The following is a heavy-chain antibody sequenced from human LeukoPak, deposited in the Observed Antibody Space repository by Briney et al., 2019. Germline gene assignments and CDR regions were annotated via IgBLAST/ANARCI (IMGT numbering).Heavy chain of an antibody. CDR2: INPNSGGT. V-gene: IGHV1-2*02. J-gene: IGHJ6*03. Sequence: ASVKVSCKASGYTFTGYYMHWVRQAPGQGLEWMGWINPNSGGTNYAQKFQGRVTMTRDTSISTAYMELSRLRSDDTAVYYCARDWGSYKSHYYYYMDVWGKGTTVTVSS. CDR1: GYTFTGYY. D-gene: IGHD3-16*01. CDR3: ARDWGSYKSHYYYYMDV.